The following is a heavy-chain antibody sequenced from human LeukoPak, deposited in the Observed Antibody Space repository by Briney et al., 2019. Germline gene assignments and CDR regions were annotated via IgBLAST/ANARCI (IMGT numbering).Heavy chain of an antibody. CDR3: LKDRGFEGSGGKSYYSYMDV. D-gene: IGHD3-16*01. V-gene: IGHV3-30*02. J-gene: IGHJ6*03. CDR1: GFSFSSYC. CDR2: RRYDGSNK. Sequence: GGSLTLACAASGFSFSSYCMHWVRHAPGQGLERVAFRRYDGSNKSYSNSLKGLFTIVRDNSKNTLYPQMNIVIADDAAVYYCLKDRGFEGSGGKSYYSYMDVWGKGTTVTVSS.